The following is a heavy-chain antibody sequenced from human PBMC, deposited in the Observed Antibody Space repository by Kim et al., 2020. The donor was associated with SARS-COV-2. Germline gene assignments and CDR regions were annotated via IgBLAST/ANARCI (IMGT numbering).Heavy chain of an antibody. CDR2: INSDGIIT. D-gene: IGHD2-15*01. Sequence: GGSLRLSCAASGFTFSSYWMHWVRQAPGKGLVWVSRINSDGIITNYADSVKGRFTISRDNAKNTLYLQMNSLRAEDTALYYCARGGDIPYYYGMDVWGQG. V-gene: IGHV3-74*01. J-gene: IGHJ6*02. CDR3: ARGGDIPYYYGMDV. CDR1: GFTFSSYW.